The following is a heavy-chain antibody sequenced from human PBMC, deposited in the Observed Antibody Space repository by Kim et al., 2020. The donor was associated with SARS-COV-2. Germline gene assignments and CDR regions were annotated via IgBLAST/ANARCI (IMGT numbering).Heavy chain of an antibody. CDR2: ISSSSSYI. CDR1: GFTFSSYS. D-gene: IGHD6-19*01. Sequence: GGSLRLSCAASGFTFSSYSMNWVRQAPGKGLEWVSSISSSSSYIYYADSVKGRFTISRDNAKNSLYLQMNSLRAEDTAVYYCARDYCSGWYEGYFDYWGQGTLVTVSS. J-gene: IGHJ4*01. V-gene: IGHV3-21*01. CDR3: ARDYCSGWYEGYFDY.